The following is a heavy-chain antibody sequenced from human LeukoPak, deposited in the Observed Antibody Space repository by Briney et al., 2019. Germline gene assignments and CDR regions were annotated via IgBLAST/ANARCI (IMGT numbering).Heavy chain of an antibody. CDR3: ARENSGSYREFDY. J-gene: IGHJ4*02. D-gene: IGHD1-26*01. CDR1: GGAISSYY. Sequence: PSETLSLTCTVSGGAISSYYWSWIRQPAGKGLEWIGRIYTSGSTNYNASLKSRVSMSVDTSKNQFSLKLSSVTAADTAVFYCARENSGSYREFDYWGQGTLVTVSS. CDR2: IYTSGST. V-gene: IGHV4-4*07.